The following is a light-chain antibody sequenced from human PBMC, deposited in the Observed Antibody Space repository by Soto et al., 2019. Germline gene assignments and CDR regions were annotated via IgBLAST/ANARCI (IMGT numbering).Light chain of an antibody. V-gene: IGKV3-20*01. J-gene: IGKJ5*01. CDR3: QQYDNSPIT. CDR2: GAS. Sequence: EIVLTQSPGMLSLSPGERASLSGGASQSISSSFLAWYQQKPGQAPRLLIYGASSRATGIPDRFSGTGSETDFTLTISRLEPEDFAVYYCQQYDNSPITFGQGTRLEIK. CDR1: QSISSSF.